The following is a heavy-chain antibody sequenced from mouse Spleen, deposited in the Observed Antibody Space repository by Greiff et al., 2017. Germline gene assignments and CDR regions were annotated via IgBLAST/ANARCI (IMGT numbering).Heavy chain of an antibody. CDR1: GYTFTSYG. V-gene: IGHV1-81*01. D-gene: IGHD2-10*02. Sequence: QVQLQQSGAELARPGASVKLSCKASGYTFTSYGISWVKQRTGQGLEWIGEIYPRSGNTYYNEKFKGKATLTADKSSSTAYMELRSLTSEDSAVYFCARFPEKVPPYGNYWYFDVWGAGTTVTVSS. CDR3: ARFPEKVPPYGNYWYFDV. CDR2: IYPRSGNT. J-gene: IGHJ1*01.